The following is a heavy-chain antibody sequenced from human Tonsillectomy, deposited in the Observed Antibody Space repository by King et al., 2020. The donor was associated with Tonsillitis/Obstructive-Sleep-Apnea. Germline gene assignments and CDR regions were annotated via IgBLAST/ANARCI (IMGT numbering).Heavy chain of an antibody. V-gene: IGHV3-21*01. CDR2: ISSSSSYI. D-gene: IGHD3-16*01. J-gene: IGHJ3*02. CDR1: GFTFSSYS. Sequence: VQLVESGGGLVKPGGSLRLSCAASGFTFSSYSMNWVRQAPGKGLDWVSSISSSSSYIYYADSVKGRFTISRDNAKNSLYLQMNSLRAEETAVYYCARQGGEDAFDIWGQGTMVTVSS. CDR3: ARQGGEDAFDI.